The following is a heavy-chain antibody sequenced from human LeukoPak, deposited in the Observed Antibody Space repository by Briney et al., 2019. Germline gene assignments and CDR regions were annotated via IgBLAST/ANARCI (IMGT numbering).Heavy chain of an antibody. D-gene: IGHD6-13*01. V-gene: IGHV4-39*07. CDR3: ARPYSSSWYLPQAFDI. CDR2: IYYSGST. Sequence: PSETLSLTCTVSGGSISSSSYYWGWIRQPPGKGLEWIGSIYYSGSTYYNPSLKSRVTISVDTSKNQFSLKLSSVTAADTAVYYCARPYSSSWYLPQAFDIWGQGTMVTVSS. J-gene: IGHJ3*02. CDR1: GGSISSSSYY.